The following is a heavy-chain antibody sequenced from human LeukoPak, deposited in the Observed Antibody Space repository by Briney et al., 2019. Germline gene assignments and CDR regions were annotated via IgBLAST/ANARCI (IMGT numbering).Heavy chain of an antibody. CDR2: IKSDGRSI. V-gene: IGHV3-74*01. D-gene: IGHD3-10*01. J-gene: IGHJ2*01. CDR3: ARDHYYESGSYHWYFDL. CDR1: GFTFSSYE. Sequence: GGSLRLSCAASGFTFSSYEMNWVRQAPGKGLVWVSRIKSDGRSISYADSVKGRFTISRDNAKNTLYLQMNSLRAEDTAVYYCARDHYYESGSYHWYFDLWGRGTLVTVSS.